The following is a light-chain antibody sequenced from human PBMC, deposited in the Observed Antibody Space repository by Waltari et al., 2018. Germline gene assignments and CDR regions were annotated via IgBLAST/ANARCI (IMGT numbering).Light chain of an antibody. Sequence: QSALTQPRSVSGSPGQPVTISCTGTSSDVGGYNYVSWYQHHPGKAPKLMIYDVSKRPSGVPSRFAVSKAGNTAALTISGLQAEDEADYYCCSYSGSNSWVCGVGTKLTVL. CDR3: CSYSGSNSWV. V-gene: IGLV2-11*01. CDR1: SSDVGGYNY. CDR2: DVS. J-gene: IGLJ3*02.